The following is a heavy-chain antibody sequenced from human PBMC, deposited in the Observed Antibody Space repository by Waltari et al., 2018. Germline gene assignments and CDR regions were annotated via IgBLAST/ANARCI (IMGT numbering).Heavy chain of an antibody. V-gene: IGHV3-48*01. D-gene: IGHD6-13*01. CDR2: ISSSSSTI. CDR3: AGLAAAGEADY. J-gene: IGHJ4*02. CDR1: GFTFSSYS. Sequence: EVQLVESGGGLVQPGGSLRLSCAASGFTFSSYSMNWVRQAPGKGLEWVSYISSSSSTIDYADSVKGRFTISRDNAKNSLYLQMNSLRAEDTAVYYCAGLAAAGEADYWGQGTLVTVSS.